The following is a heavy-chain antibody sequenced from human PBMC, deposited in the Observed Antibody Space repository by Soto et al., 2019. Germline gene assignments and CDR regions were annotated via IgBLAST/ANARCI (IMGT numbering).Heavy chain of an antibody. CDR2: INAGNGNT. CDR1: GYTFTSYA. CDR3: ARDMGFGLSDY. V-gene: IGHV1-3*01. J-gene: IGHJ4*02. Sequence: ALVKVSCKASGYTFTSYAMDWVRQAPGQRLEWMGWINAGNGNTKYSQKFQGRVTITRDTSASTAYMELSSLRSEDTAVYYCARDMGFGLSDYWGQGTLVTVSS. D-gene: IGHD3-10*01.